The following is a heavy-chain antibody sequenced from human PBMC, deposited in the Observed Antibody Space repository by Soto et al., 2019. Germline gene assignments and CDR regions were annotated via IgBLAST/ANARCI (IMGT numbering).Heavy chain of an antibody. Sequence: SETLSLTCAVSGDSINNSYWSWIRQPPGKRLEWIGNIYYTGSTTYNPSLESRVTMSVDTSKNQFSLKLNSVDAADTAVYYCAKYRRTKEKEFPLDSWGRGTLVTVSS. CDR1: GDSINNSY. V-gene: IGHV4-59*01. D-gene: IGHD2-2*01. J-gene: IGHJ4*02. CDR3: AKYRRTKEKEFPLDS. CDR2: IYYTGST.